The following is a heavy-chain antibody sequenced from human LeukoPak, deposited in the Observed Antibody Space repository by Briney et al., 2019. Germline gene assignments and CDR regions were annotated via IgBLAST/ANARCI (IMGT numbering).Heavy chain of an antibody. J-gene: IGHJ4*02. CDR3: ARVGAAEGLHIDY. CDR1: GGPISNYY. CDR2: IYYSGSS. Sequence: SEALSLTCTVSGGPISNYYWSWIRQPPGKGLEWIGYIYYSGSSNYNPSLKSRVTISVDTSKNQFSLKLSSVTGADTAVYYCARVGAAEGLHIDYWGQGTLVTVSS. V-gene: IGHV4-59*01. D-gene: IGHD1-26*01.